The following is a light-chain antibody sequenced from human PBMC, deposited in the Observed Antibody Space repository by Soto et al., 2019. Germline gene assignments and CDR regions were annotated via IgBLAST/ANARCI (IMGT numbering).Light chain of an antibody. J-gene: IGLJ3*02. CDR3: CSYAGSYSWV. Sequence: QSALTQPRSVSGSPGQSVTISCTGTSSDVGAYNYVSWYQPHPGKAPKVMIYDVSERPSGVPDRFSGSKSDNKASLTISGLQAEDEADYYCCSYAGSYSWVFGGGTKVTVL. CDR1: SSDVGAYNY. V-gene: IGLV2-11*01. CDR2: DVS.